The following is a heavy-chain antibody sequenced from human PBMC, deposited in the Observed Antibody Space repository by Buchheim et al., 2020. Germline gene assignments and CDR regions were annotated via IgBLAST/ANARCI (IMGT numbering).Heavy chain of an antibody. Sequence: EVQLVQSGAEVKKPGESLRISCKGSGYSFTSYWISWVRQMPGKGLEWMGRIDPSDSYTNYSPSFQGQVTISADKSISTAHMQWSSLKASDTAMYYCARESGSGSYYNLDAYYGMDVWGQGTT. D-gene: IGHD3-10*01. CDR1: GYSFTSYW. V-gene: IGHV5-10-1*03. CDR2: IDPSDSYT. CDR3: ARESGSGSYYNLDAYYGMDV. J-gene: IGHJ6*02.